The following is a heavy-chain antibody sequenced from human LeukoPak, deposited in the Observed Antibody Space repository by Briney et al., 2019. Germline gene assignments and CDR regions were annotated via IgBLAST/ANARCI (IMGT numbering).Heavy chain of an antibody. D-gene: IGHD3-10*01. Sequence: SETLSLTCSVSGGSISSSSYHWGWIRQPPGKELEWIGTIYYSGSTKYNPSLNSRVTISADTSKNQFSLKLNSVTAADTAVYYCAGRMPGSYSDYWGQGILVTVSS. CDR3: AGRMPGSYSDY. V-gene: IGHV4-39*01. CDR2: IYYSGST. CDR1: GGSISSSSYH. J-gene: IGHJ4*02.